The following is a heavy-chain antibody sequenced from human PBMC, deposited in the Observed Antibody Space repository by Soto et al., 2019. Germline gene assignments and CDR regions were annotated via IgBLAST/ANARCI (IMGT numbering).Heavy chain of an antibody. V-gene: IGHV1-2*04. D-gene: IGHD3-10*01. CDR2: INPNSGGT. CDR3: AREDGSGSQSYGMDV. J-gene: IGHJ6*02. Sequence: ASVKVSCKASGYTFTGYYMHWVRQAPGQGLEWMGWINPNSGGTNYAQKFQGWVTMTRDTSTSTAYMELSSLRSEDTAVYYCAREDGSGSQSYGMDVWGQGTTVTVSS. CDR1: GYTFTGYY.